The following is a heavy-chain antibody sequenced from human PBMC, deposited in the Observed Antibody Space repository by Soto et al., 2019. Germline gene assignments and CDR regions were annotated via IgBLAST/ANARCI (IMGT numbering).Heavy chain of an antibody. V-gene: IGHV3-73*01. CDR1: GFTFSGSA. Sequence: GETLRLSCAASGFTFSGSAMHWVRQASGKGLEWVGRIRSKANSYATACAASVKGRFTISRDDSKNTAYLQMNSLKTEDTAVYYCTSSRITIFGVVIPYYYGMDVWGQGTTVTVSS. CDR2: IRSKANSYAT. CDR3: TSSRITIFGVVIPYYYGMDV. D-gene: IGHD3-3*01. J-gene: IGHJ6*02.